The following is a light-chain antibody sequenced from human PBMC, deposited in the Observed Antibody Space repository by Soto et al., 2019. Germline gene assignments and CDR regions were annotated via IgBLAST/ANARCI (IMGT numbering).Light chain of an antibody. CDR3: QQYGSSPQT. Sequence: EIGLTQSPGTLSLSPGERATLSCRTSQSVSSSYLAWYQQKPGQAPRLLIYGASSRATGIPGRFSGSGSGTDFTLTISRLEPEDFAVYYCQQYGSSPQTFGQGTKVEIK. V-gene: IGKV3-20*01. CDR2: GAS. J-gene: IGKJ1*01. CDR1: QSVSSSY.